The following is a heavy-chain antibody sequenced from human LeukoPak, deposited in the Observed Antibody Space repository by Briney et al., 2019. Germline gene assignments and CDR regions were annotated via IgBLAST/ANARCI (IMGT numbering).Heavy chain of an antibody. CDR3: ARGYDILTGYYFDY. CDR2: IYSGGST. J-gene: IGHJ4*02. V-gene: IGHV3-53*01. D-gene: IGHD3-9*01. Sequence: PGGSLRLSCAASGFTVSSNYMSWVRQAPGKGLEWVSVIYSGGSTYYADSVKGRFTISRDNSKNTLYLQMNSLRAEGTAVYYCARGYDILTGYYFDYWGQGTLVTVSS. CDR1: GFTVSSNY.